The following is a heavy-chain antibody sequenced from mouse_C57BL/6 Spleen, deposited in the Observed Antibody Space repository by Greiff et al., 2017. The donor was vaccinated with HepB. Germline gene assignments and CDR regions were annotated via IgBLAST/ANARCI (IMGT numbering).Heavy chain of an antibody. D-gene: IGHD1-1*01. J-gene: IGHJ3*01. CDR3: AKGDYYGSSGAY. CDR2: IHPSDSDT. V-gene: IGHV1-74*01. Sequence: VQLQQSGAELVKPGASVKVSCKASGYTFTSYWMHWVKQRPGQGLEWIGRIHPSDSDTNYNQKFKGKATLTVDKSSSTAYMQLSSLTSEDSAVYYCAKGDYYGSSGAYWGQGTLVTVSA. CDR1: GYTFTSYW.